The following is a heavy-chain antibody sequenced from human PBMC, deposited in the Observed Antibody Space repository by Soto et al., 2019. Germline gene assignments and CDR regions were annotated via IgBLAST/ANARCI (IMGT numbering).Heavy chain of an antibody. D-gene: IGHD1-7*01. CDR1: GFTFSSYG. Sequence: GGSLRLSCAASGFTFSSYGMHWVRQAPGKGLEWVAVVWYDGSNKYYADSVKGRFTISRDNSKNTLYLQMNSLRAEDTAVYYCAREFQELLGPYYYYGMDVWGQGTTVTVSS. CDR2: VWYDGSNK. V-gene: IGHV3-33*01. J-gene: IGHJ6*02. CDR3: AREFQELLGPYYYYGMDV.